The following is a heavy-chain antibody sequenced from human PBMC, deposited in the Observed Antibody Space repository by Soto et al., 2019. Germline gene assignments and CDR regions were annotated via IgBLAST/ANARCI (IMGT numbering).Heavy chain of an antibody. D-gene: IGHD2-2*01. Sequence: EVQLVEAGGGLIQPGGSLRLSCAASGFIVSSHYTSWVRQAPGKGLEWVSAIYSGGSIYYTDSVEGRFTISRDVSKNILYLQMNSLRADDTAVYYCARDRGDCSSVSCYGSFYYGMDVWGQGTTVIVS. CDR2: IYSGGSI. J-gene: IGHJ6*02. CDR3: ARDRGDCSSVSCYGSFYYGMDV. CDR1: GFIVSSHY. V-gene: IGHV3-53*01.